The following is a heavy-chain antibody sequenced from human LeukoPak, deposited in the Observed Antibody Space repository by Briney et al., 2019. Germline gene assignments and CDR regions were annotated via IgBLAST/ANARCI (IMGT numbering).Heavy chain of an antibody. CDR2: ISGSGGST. Sequence: GGSLRLSCAASGFTFSNAWMSWVRQAPGKGLEWVSAISGSGGSTYYADSVKGRFTISRDNSKNTLYLQMNSLRAEDTAVYYCAKDKNNVAARPLGYFDYWGQGTLVTVSS. D-gene: IGHD6-6*01. J-gene: IGHJ4*02. CDR1: GFTFSNAW. CDR3: AKDKNNVAARPLGYFDY. V-gene: IGHV3-23*01.